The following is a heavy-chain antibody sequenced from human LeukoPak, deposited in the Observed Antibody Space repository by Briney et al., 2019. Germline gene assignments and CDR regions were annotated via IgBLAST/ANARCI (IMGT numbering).Heavy chain of an antibody. D-gene: IGHD6-19*01. Sequence: ASVKVSCKASGYTFSGYYMHWVRQAPGQGLEWMGWINPNSGGTKCPQKFQGRVTMTRDTSISTAYMELSRLRSDDTAVYYCARDMYSSGWCSGILDCYFDYWGQGTLVTVSS. V-gene: IGHV1-2*02. J-gene: IGHJ4*02. CDR3: ARDMYSSGWCSGILDCYFDY. CDR1: GYTFSGYY. CDR2: INPNSGGT.